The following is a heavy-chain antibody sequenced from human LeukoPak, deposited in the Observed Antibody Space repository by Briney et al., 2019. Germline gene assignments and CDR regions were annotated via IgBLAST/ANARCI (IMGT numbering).Heavy chain of an antibody. V-gene: IGHV1-46*01. J-gene: IGHJ5*02. D-gene: IGHD3-10*01. CDR2: IYHRGGTT. CDR3: ARAFGSGSYHNPDH. CDR1: GYTFTNYY. Sequence: GGSSKVSCKASGYTFTNYYMHWVPQAPGEGVERMGVIYHRGGTTSNAQKLRGRVSLTSHTYTSTDYMELTSLRSEDTAVYYCARAFGSGSYHNPDHWGQGTLVTDSS.